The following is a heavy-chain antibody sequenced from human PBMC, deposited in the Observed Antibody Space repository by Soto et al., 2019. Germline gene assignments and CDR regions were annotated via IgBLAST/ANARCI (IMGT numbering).Heavy chain of an antibody. V-gene: IGHV1-18*01. J-gene: IGHJ4*02. CDR2: ISAYNGNT. CDR1: GYTFTSYG. CDR3: AREYYYGSGPWD. Sequence: ASVKVSCKASGYTFTSYGISWVRQAPGQGLQWMGWISAYNGNTNYAQKLQGRVTMTTDTSTSTAYMELRSLRSDDTAVYYGAREYYYGSGPWDWGKGTLVTVAS. D-gene: IGHD3-10*01.